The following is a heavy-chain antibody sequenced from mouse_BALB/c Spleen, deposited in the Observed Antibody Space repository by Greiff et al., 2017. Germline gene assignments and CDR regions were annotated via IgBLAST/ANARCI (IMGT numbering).Heavy chain of an antibody. CDR1: GFTFSSFG. J-gene: IGHJ3*01. Sequence: EVKLMESGGGLVQPGGSRKLSCAASGFTFSSFGMHWVRQAPEKGLEWVAYISSGSSTIYYADTVKGRFTISRDNPKNTLFLQMTSLRSEDTAMYYCARSGVWYPWFAYWGQGTLVTVSA. CDR3: ARSGVWYPWFAY. D-gene: IGHD2-10*02. CDR2: ISSGSSTI. V-gene: IGHV5-17*02.